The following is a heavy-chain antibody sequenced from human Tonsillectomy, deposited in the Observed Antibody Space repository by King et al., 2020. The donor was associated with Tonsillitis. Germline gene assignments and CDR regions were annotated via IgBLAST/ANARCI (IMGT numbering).Heavy chain of an antibody. Sequence: QLQESGPGLVKPSGTLSLTCAVSGGSISSDNWWSWVRQPPGKGLEWIGEIYHSGSTNYNPSLKSRVTISVDKSKNQFSLRLTSVTAADTAVYYCARDWGMGRGIVTYNWFDPWGQGTLVTVSS. D-gene: IGHD3-10*01. CDR2: IYHSGST. V-gene: IGHV4-4*02. CDR3: ARDWGMGRGIVTYNWFDP. J-gene: IGHJ5*02. CDR1: GGSISSDNW.